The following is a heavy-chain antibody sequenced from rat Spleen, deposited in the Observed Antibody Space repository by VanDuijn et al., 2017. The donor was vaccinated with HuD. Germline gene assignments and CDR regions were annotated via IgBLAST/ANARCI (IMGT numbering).Heavy chain of an antibody. CDR2: ISYDGDNT. CDR1: GFPFSDHY. V-gene: IGHV5-20*01. J-gene: IGHJ2*01. D-gene: IGHD1-9*01. Sequence: EVHLVESGGGLVQPGRSLKLSCAASGFPFSDHYMAWVRQAPTKGLEWVASISYDGDNTYYRDSVKGRFTISRDNAKSSLYLQMYSLRSEDTATYYCTTDLTYYGYNPRSDYWGQGVMVTVSS. CDR3: TTDLTYYGYNPRSDY.